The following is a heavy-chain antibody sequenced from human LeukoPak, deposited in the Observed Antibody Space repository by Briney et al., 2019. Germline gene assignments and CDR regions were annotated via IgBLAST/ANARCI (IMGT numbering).Heavy chain of an antibody. V-gene: IGHV1-2*02. CDR2: INPNSGGT. Sequence: ASVKVSCKASGYTFTDYYMHWVRQAPGQGLEWMGWINPNSGGTNYAQKFQGRVTMTRDRSISTAYMELSRLRSDDTAVYYCAVPMTSESAFDIWGQGTMVTVSS. CDR3: AVPMTSESAFDI. J-gene: IGHJ3*02. CDR1: GYTFTDYY.